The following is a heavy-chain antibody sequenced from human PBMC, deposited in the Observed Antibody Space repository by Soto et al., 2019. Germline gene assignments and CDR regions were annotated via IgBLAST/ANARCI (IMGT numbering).Heavy chain of an antibody. Sequence: SETLSLTCTVSGGSISSYYWSWIRQPPGKGLEWIGYIYYSGSTHYNPSLKSRVTISVDTSKNQFSLKLSSVTAADTAVYYCARHAPYCSSTSHCAYGMDVWGQGTTVTXSS. CDR1: GGSISSYY. CDR3: ARHAPYCSSTSHCAYGMDV. D-gene: IGHD2-2*01. V-gene: IGHV4-59*08. CDR2: IYYSGST. J-gene: IGHJ6*02.